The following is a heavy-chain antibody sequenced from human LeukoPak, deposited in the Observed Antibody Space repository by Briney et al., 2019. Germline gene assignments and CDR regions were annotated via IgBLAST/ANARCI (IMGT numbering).Heavy chain of an antibody. CDR2: ISYDGSNK. V-gene: IGHV3-30-3*01. CDR1: GFTFSSYA. CDR3: VAEYYYDSSGYSGYNY. J-gene: IGHJ4*02. D-gene: IGHD3-22*01. Sequence: GGSLRLSCAASGFTFSSYAMHWVRQAPGKGLEWVAVISYDGSNKYYADSVKGRFTISRDNSKNTLYLQMNSLRAEDTAVYYCVAEYYYDSSGYSGYNYWGQGTLVTVSS.